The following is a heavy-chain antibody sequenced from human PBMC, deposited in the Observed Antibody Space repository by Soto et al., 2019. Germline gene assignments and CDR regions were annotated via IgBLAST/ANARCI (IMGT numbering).Heavy chain of an antibody. CDR2: IYYSGST. D-gene: IGHD2-2*02. Sequence: SETLSLTCTVSGGSISSYYWSWIRQPPGKGLEWIGYIYYSGSTNYNPSLKSRVTISVDTSKNQFSLKPSSVTAADTAVYYCARDLTEGRYCSSTSCYTWGGNWFDPWGQGTLVTVSS. J-gene: IGHJ5*02. CDR1: GGSISSYY. V-gene: IGHV4-59*01. CDR3: ARDLTEGRYCSSTSCYTWGGNWFDP.